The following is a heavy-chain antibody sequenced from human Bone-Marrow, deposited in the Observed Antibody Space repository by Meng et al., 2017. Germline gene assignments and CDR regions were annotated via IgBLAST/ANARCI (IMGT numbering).Heavy chain of an antibody. V-gene: IGHV1-69-2*01. Sequence: EVKLVQYCAEVKKPGATVKIYCNVSGYTCTDYYMQWVQQAPGKGLEWMGLVDPEDGETIYAEKCQGIVTITADTSTDTAYMELSSLSSEDTAVYYCATAYCSGGSCYSADYWGQGTLVTVSS. CDR1: GYTCTDYY. CDR3: ATAYCSGGSCYSADY. J-gene: IGHJ4*02. D-gene: IGHD2-15*01. CDR2: VDPEDGET.